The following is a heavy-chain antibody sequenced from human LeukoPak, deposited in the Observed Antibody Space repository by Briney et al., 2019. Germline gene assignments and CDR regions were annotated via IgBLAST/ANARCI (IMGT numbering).Heavy chain of an antibody. CDR3: ARGERWLQLWARAAFDI. CDR2: IIPIFGTA. CDR1: GGTFSIYA. Sequence: SVKVSCKASGGTFSIYAISWVRQAPGQGLEWMGGIIPIFGTANYAQKFQGRVTITADESTSTAYMELSSLRSEDTAVYYCARGERWLQLWARAAFDIWGQGTMVTVSS. D-gene: IGHD5-24*01. V-gene: IGHV1-69*13. J-gene: IGHJ3*02.